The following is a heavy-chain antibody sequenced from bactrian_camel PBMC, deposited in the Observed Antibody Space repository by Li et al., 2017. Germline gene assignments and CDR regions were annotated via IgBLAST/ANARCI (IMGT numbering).Heavy chain of an antibody. Sequence: HVQLVESGGGSVQAGESLTLSCAASGDFYYTNCWGWFRQALGKERETVATRRTTDGRTFYADSVKGRSTISRDNAKNTVYLQMNNLKPEDTAVYYCVRDVVDGTSWYAFSFWGQGTQVTVS. CDR2: RRTTDGRT. V-gene: IGHV3S63*01. CDR3: VRDVVDGTSWYAFSF. CDR1: GDFYYTNC. J-gene: IGHJ4*01. D-gene: IGHD1*01.